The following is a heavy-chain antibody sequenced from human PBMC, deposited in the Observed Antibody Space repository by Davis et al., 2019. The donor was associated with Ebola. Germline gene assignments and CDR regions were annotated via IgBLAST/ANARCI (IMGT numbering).Heavy chain of an antibody. CDR1: GYRFTKCW. J-gene: IGHJ4*02. D-gene: IGHD5-18*01. CDR2: IYPGDSDT. CDR3: ARHPTATDY. V-gene: IGHV5-51*01. Sequence: GESLKISCQGSGYRFTKCWIGWVRQMPGKGLEWMGIIYPGDSDTRYSPSFQGQVTISADKSISTAYLQWSSLKASDTAMYYCARHPTATDYRGQGTLVTVSS.